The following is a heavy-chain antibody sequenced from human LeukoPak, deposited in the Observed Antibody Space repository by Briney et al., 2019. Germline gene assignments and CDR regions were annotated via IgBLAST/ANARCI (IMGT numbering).Heavy chain of an antibody. CDR1: GFTISSYA. CDR2: ISSSSSPI. V-gene: IGHV3-48*02. CDR3: ARDCRLNCARQPGFDS. J-gene: IGHJ5*01. Sequence: GGSLRLSCAASGFTISSYAMNWVRQAPGKGLEWVSYISSSSSPINYADSVKGRFTISRDNAKNSLYLQTNSLRDEDTAVYYCARDCRLNCARQPGFDSWGQGTLVTVSS. D-gene: IGHD1-1*01.